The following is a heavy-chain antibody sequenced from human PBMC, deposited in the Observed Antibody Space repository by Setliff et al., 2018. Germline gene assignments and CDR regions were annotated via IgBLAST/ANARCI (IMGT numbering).Heavy chain of an antibody. J-gene: IGHJ3*02. CDR3: AGVEDGYNLTKPDYAFDI. CDR1: GFTFSTYG. Sequence: SLRLSCAASGFTFSTYGLNWVRQAPGKGLEWISYIHDSGNPTYYADSVKGRFTVSRDNAKNSLYLQMTSLRAGDTAVYYCAGVEDGYNLTKPDYAFDIWGQGTMVTVSS. V-gene: IGHV3-48*04. CDR2: IHDSGNPT. D-gene: IGHD5-12*01.